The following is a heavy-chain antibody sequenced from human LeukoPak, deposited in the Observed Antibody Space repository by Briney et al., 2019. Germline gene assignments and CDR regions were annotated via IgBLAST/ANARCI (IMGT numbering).Heavy chain of an antibody. CDR2: IYYSGSA. V-gene: IGHV4-59*12. CDR3: ARVNTLIRGIGWFDP. CDR1: GGSISSYY. Sequence: KTSETLSLTCTVSGGSISSYYWSWIRQPPGKGLEWIGYIYYSGSANYNPSLKSRVTISVDTSKNQFSLKLSSVTAADTAVYYCARVNTLIRGIGWFDPWGQGILVTVSS. J-gene: IGHJ5*02. D-gene: IGHD3-10*01.